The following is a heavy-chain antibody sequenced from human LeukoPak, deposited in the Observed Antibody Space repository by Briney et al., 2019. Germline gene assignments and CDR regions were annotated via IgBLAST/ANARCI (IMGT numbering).Heavy chain of an antibody. Sequence: PGGSLRLSCAASGFTFSDYTMNWVRQAPGKGLEWVSSISSSSSYIYFANSVRGRFTIYRDNAKNSLYLQMNSLRAEDTAVCYCAKDSPSRTATTEVPVDYWGQGTLVTVSS. J-gene: IGHJ4*02. CDR3: AKDSPSRTATTEVPVDY. V-gene: IGHV3-21*01. D-gene: IGHD5-24*01. CDR1: GFTFSDYT. CDR2: ISSSSSYI.